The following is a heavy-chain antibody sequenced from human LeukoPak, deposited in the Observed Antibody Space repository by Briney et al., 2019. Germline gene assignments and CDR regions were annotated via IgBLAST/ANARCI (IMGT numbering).Heavy chain of an antibody. CDR2: IKEDESEK. CDR1: GFTVSSNY. CDR3: ARVGSGSSYRPFDY. V-gene: IGHV3-7*01. Sequence: PGGSLRLSCAASGFTVSSNYMSWVRQAPGNGPEWVANIKEDESEKNYVDSVKGRFTISRDSAKNSLYLQMNSLRAEDTAVYYCARVGSGSSYRPFDYWGQGTLVTVSS. J-gene: IGHJ4*02. D-gene: IGHD3-10*01.